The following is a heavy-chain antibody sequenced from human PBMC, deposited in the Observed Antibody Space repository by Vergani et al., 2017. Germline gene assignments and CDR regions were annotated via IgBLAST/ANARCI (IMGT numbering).Heavy chain of an antibody. CDR2: ISKDGTHD. D-gene: IGHD2-2*01. J-gene: IGHJ4*02. Sequence: QVRLVESGGGVVQPGRSLILTCSASGFGFKNFDMHWVRQAPGKGLEWVATISKDGTHDYYEPSVRGRFAVSRDNFKNTLYLQMDRLTTDDTAVYFCARVGTDFXVSSSKYSHLLYYWVQGSLVTVSS. V-gene: IGHV3-30*03. CDR3: ARVGTDFXVSSSKYSHLLYY. CDR1: GFGFKNFD.